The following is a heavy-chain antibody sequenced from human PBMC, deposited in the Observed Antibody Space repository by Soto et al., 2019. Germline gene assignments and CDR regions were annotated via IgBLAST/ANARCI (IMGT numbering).Heavy chain of an antibody. Sequence: QAQLAQSGAEVKKAGASVKVSCKASGYTFINYGITWVRQAPGQGLEWLCSISVYSGNTNYAQKFQGRVTVTTDTSTSTASMELRSLRSDDTAVYYCAKSEDKVIWSPQAPPDAVDIWGQGTMVTVSS. CDR2: ISVYSGNT. D-gene: IGHD3-22*01. V-gene: IGHV1-18*01. J-gene: IGHJ3*02. CDR3: AKSEDKVIWSPQAPPDAVDI. CDR1: GYTFINYG.